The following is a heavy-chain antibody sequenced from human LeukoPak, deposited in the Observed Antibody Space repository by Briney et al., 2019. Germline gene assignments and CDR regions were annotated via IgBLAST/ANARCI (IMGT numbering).Heavy chain of an antibody. D-gene: IGHD1-26*01. CDR1: GYTFTSYD. CDR2: MNPNSGNT. Sequence: ASVKVSCKASGYTFTSYDINWVRQATGQGLEWMGWMNPNSGNTGYAQKFQGRVTMTRNTSISTAYMELSSLRSEDTAVYYCAREGEVSGSYYDYFDYWGQGTLVTVSS. V-gene: IGHV1-8*01. CDR3: AREGEVSGSYYDYFDY. J-gene: IGHJ4*02.